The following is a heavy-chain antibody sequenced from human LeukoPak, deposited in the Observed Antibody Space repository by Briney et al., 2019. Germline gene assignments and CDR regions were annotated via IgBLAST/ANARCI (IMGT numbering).Heavy chain of an antibody. V-gene: IGHV3-13*01. J-gene: IGHJ4*02. CDR1: GFTFSNHA. CDR3: VRQQTPHGNFDY. CDR2: NGTAGDT. D-gene: IGHD1-26*01. Sequence: PGGSLRLSCAASGFTFSNHAMHWVRHASGKGLEWVSANGTAGDTFYPGSVKGRFTISRENAKNSLSLQMNSLRAEDTAVYYCVRQQTPHGNFDYWGQGTLVTVSS.